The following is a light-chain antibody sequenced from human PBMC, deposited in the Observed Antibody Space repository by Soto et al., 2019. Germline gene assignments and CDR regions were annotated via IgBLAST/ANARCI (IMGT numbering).Light chain of an antibody. V-gene: IGKV3-20*01. CDR1: LSVSVY. J-gene: IGKJ1*01. CDR2: SAS. Sequence: EIVLTQSPGTLSLSPGEGATLSCRTSLSVSVYLDWYQQKPGQAPRLLIYSASSRATGIPDRFSGSGSGTDFTLTISRLEPEDFAVYYCQRYGGFGQGTKVDIK. CDR3: QRYGG.